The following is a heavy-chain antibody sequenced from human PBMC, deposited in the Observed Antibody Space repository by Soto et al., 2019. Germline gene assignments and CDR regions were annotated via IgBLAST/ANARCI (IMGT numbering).Heavy chain of an antibody. J-gene: IGHJ4*02. V-gene: IGHV4-31*03. CDR1: GGCISSGGYY. CDR3: ASSWYGVKPLPFDY. D-gene: IGHD2-8*01. Sequence: SETLSLTCTVSGGCISSGGYYWSWIRQHPGKGLEWIGYIYYSGSTYYNPSLKSRVTISVDTSKNQFSLKLSSVTAADTAVYYCASSWYGVKPLPFDYWGQGTLVTVSS. CDR2: IYYSGST.